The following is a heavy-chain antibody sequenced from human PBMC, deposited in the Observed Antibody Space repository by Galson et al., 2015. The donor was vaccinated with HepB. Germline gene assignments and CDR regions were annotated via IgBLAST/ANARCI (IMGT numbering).Heavy chain of an antibody. Sequence: SLRLSCAASGFTFDDYGMSWVRQAPGKGLEWVSGISWNGGSTGYADSVKGRFTISRDNAKNSLYLQMNSLRAGDTALYYCARDRSSSSWYTFGWFDPWGQGTLVTVSS. CDR2: ISWNGGST. V-gene: IGHV3-20*04. CDR3: ARDRSSSSWYTFGWFDP. D-gene: IGHD6-13*01. J-gene: IGHJ5*02. CDR1: GFTFDDYG.